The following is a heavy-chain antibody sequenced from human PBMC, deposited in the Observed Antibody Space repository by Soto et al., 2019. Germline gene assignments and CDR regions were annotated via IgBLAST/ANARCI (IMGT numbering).Heavy chain of an antibody. CDR3: AKDGRHCSGGSCPQGH. CDR2: INPISGGT. CDR1: GYTFAGHH. J-gene: IGHJ4*02. V-gene: IGHV1-2*02. D-gene: IGHD2-15*01. Sequence: ASVKVSCKTSGYTFAGHHIHWVRQAPGQGLEWMGWINPISGGTKYREKFQGRVSITRDKSSSTAYMELSSLTSDDSAVYYCAKDGRHCSGGSCPQGHWGQGTLVTVSS.